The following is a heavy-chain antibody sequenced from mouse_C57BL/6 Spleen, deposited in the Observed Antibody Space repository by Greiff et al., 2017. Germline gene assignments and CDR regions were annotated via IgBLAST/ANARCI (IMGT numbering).Heavy chain of an antibody. V-gene: IGHV1-52*01. CDR1: GYTFTSYW. CDR2: IDPSDSET. D-gene: IGHD1-1*01. Sequence: VQLQQPGAELVRPGSSVKLSCKASGYTFTSYWMHWVKQRPIQGLEWIGNIDPSDSETHYNQKFKDKATLTVDKSSSTAYMQLSSLTSEDSAVYYCARGVVPNWYFDVWGTGTTVTVSS. J-gene: IGHJ1*03. CDR3: ARGVVPNWYFDV.